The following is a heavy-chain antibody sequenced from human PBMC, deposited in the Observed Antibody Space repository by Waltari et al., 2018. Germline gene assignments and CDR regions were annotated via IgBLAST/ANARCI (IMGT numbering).Heavy chain of an antibody. CDR1: GFMFEDYA. J-gene: IGHJ2*01. CDR3: SKAGAYGGCFGGVTCGLDI. V-gene: IGHV3-9*03. D-gene: IGHD3-16*01. Sequence: EAQLEELGGGAAQPDRSLGLSCEASGFMFEDYAMHWIRRRPGIGMGGFAWSGWMVKSIGCGGFVQGLFMISRCIGKNCLFLKMHSLGSEVMGLYFCSKAGAYGGCFGGVTCGLDIWGRGTLVSVSS. CDR2: SGWMVKSI.